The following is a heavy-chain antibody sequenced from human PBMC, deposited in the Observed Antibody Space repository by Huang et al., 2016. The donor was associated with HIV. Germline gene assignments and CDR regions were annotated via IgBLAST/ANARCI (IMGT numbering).Heavy chain of an antibody. CDR2: INPNNGNI. D-gene: IGHD2-15*01. V-gene: IGHV1-8*01. CDR1: GYSFTTYD. CDR3: ASLRTVVDFIDSPQGWSDP. J-gene: IGHJ5*02. Sequence: QVQLVQSGAEVKKPGASVKVSCKASGYSFTTYDINWVRQAPGQGLEWVEWINPNNGNIDYAQRFQGRLTVTRNTSISTAYMELINLGSEETAIYYCASLRTVVDFIDSPQGWSDPWGQGTLVIVSS.